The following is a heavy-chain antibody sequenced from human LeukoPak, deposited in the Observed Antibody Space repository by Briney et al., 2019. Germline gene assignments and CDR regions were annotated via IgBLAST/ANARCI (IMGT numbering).Heavy chain of an antibody. D-gene: IGHD2-15*01. CDR3: ARDHRVHCSGGSCYSGGFDP. CDR1: GYTFISYG. V-gene: IGHV1-18*01. J-gene: IGHJ5*02. CDR2: ISAYNGNT. Sequence: ASVKVSCKASGYTFISYGISWVRQAPGQGLEWMGWISAYNGNTNYAQKLQGRVTMTTDTSTSTAYMELRSLRSDDTAVYYCARDHRVHCSGGSCYSGGFDPWGQGTLVTVSS.